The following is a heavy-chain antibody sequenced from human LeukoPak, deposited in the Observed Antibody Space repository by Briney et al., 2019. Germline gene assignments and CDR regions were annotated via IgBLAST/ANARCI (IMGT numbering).Heavy chain of an antibody. CDR3: AKSGSYYGYYFDY. D-gene: IGHD1-26*01. CDR1: GFTFSSYG. Sequence: GGSLRLSCAASGFTFSSYGMHWVRQAPGKGLEWVAVIWYDGSNKYYADSVKGRFTISRDNSKNTLYLQMNSLRAEDTAVYYCAKSGSYYGYYFDYWGQGTLVTVSS. J-gene: IGHJ4*02. CDR2: IWYDGSNK. V-gene: IGHV3-33*06.